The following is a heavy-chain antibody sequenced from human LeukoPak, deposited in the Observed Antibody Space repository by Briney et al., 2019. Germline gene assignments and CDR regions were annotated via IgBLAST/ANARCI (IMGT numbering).Heavy chain of an antibody. V-gene: IGHV4-39*07. CDR2: IYYSGST. D-gene: IGHD3-3*01. CDR3: ARSHTEFGYYDFWSGYYTFDY. CDR1: GGSISSSSYY. Sequence: SETLSLTCTVSGGSISSSSYYWGWIRQPPGKGLEWIGSIYYSGSTYYNPSLKSRVTISVDTSKNQFSLKLSSVTAADTAVYYCARSHTEFGYYDFWSGYYTFDYWGQGTLVTVSS. J-gene: IGHJ4*02.